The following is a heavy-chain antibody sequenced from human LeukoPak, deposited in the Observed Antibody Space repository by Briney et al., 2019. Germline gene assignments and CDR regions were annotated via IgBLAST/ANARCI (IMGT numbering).Heavy chain of an antibody. V-gene: IGHV1-18*01. CDR3: ARDRRTSVVTAFFDY. D-gene: IGHD4-23*01. CDR1: GYTFTSYG. CDR2: INAYDGYT. J-gene: IGHJ4*02. Sequence: ASVKVSCKASGYTFTSYGISWVRQAPGQGLEWMGWINAYDGYTNYAEKFQGRVSMTRDTSTSTAYMELRSLTSDDTALYYCARDRRTSVVTAFFDYWGQGTRVTVSS.